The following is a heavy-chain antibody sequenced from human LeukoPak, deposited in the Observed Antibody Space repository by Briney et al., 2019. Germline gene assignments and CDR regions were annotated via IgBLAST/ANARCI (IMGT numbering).Heavy chain of an antibody. Sequence: ASVKVSCKASGYTFTSYDINWVRQATGQGLEWMGWMNPNSGNTGYAQKFQGRVTITRNTSISTAYMELSSLRSEDTAVYYCARGNRRWTKYYFDYWGQGTLVTVSS. D-gene: IGHD4-23*01. CDR3: ARGNRRWTKYYFDY. CDR2: MNPNSGNT. V-gene: IGHV1-8*03. J-gene: IGHJ4*02. CDR1: GYTFTSYD.